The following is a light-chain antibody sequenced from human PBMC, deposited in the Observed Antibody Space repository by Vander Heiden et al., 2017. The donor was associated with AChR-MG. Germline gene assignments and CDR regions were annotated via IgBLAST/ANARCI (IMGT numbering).Light chain of an antibody. CDR2: SNN. V-gene: IGLV1-44*01. Sequence: QSVLTQPPSASGTPGQRVTISCYGSSSNIGSNTVNWYQQLPGTAPNLLIYSNNQRPSGVPDRFSGSKSGTSASLAISGLQSEDEADDYCAAWDDSLTGRGYVFGTGTKVTVL. CDR1: SSNIGSNT. CDR3: AAWDDSLTGRGYV. J-gene: IGLJ1*01.